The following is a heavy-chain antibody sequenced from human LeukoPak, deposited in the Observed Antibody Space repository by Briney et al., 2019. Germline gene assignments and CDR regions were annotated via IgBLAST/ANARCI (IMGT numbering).Heavy chain of an antibody. J-gene: IGHJ4*02. D-gene: IGHD2-21*02. CDR3: ARDKAGIGVVVTAIHYY. CDR1: GYTFTCYY. V-gene: IGHV1-2*02. Sequence: GPVQVSCKASGYTFTCYYMHWVRQAPGQGLEWTGWINPNSGGTNYAQKFQGRVTMTRDTSISTAYMEPSRLRSDDTAVYYCARDKAGIGVVVTAIHYYWGQGTLVTVSS. CDR2: INPNSGGT.